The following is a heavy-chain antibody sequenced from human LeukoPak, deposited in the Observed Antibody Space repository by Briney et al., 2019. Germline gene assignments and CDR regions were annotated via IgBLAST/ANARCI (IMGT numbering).Heavy chain of an antibody. CDR2: IYYSGST. Sequence: TSETLSLTCTVSGGSIDSGGYYWSWIRQLPGKGLEWIGYIYYSGSTYYNPSLKSRVTMSVDTSKNQFSLKLSSVTAADTAVYYCARLPVAGIPDYWGQGTLVTVSS. J-gene: IGHJ4*02. D-gene: IGHD6-19*01. CDR1: GGSIDSGGYY. V-gene: IGHV4-31*03. CDR3: ARLPVAGIPDY.